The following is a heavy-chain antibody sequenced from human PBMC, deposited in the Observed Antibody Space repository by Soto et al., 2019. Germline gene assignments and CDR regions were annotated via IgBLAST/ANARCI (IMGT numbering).Heavy chain of an antibody. J-gene: IGHJ4*02. D-gene: IGHD6-19*01. Sequence: EVQLVESGGGLVQPGRSLRLSCAASGFTFDDYAMHWVRQAPGKGLEWVSGISWNSGSIGYADSVKGRFTISRDNAKNSLYLQMNSLRAEDTALYYWAKTSYSSGWYLGYYFDYWGQGTLVTVSS. CDR2: ISWNSGSI. CDR1: GFTFDDYA. V-gene: IGHV3-9*01. CDR3: AKTSYSSGWYLGYYFDY.